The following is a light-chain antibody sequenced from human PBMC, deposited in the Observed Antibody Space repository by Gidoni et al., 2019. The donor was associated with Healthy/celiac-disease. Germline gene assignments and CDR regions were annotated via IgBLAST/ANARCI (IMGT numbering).Light chain of an antibody. CDR3: QQGYSTPRT. J-gene: IGKJ2*02. CDR2: AAS. V-gene: IGKV1-39*01. Sequence: DIQMTQPPSSLSAAVGDRVTITCRASQSISSYLNWYQQKPGKAPQLLIYAASSLQSGVPARFSGSGSGTDFTLTISSLQPEDVATYYCQQGYSTPRTFGQGTKLEIK. CDR1: QSISSY.